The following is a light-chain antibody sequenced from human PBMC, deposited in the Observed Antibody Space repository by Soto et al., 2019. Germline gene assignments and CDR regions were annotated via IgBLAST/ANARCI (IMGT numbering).Light chain of an antibody. CDR3: CSYAGGYTHSV. V-gene: IGLV2-11*01. J-gene: IGLJ2*01. CDR1: SSDVGTYNY. Sequence: QSVLTQPRSVSGPPGQSVSISCSGTSSDVGTYNYVSWYQQHPGKAPKLMIYDVSKRPSGVPDRFSGSKSGNTASLTISGLQAEDEADYYCCSYAGGYTHSVFGGGTKVTXL. CDR2: DVS.